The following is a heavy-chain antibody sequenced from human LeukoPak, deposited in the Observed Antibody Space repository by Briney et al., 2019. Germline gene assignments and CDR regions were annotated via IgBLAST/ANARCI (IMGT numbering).Heavy chain of an antibody. CDR3: AKGYCSGGNCYQYFDY. Sequence: GGSLTLSCAASGFTFSSNSMSWVRQAPGKGLEWVSAINYSGDATYYVDSVKGRFTISRDNSKNTLYLQMDSLRAEDTAIYYCAKGYCSGGNCYQYFDYWGQGTLVTVAS. J-gene: IGHJ4*02. CDR2: INYSGDAT. D-gene: IGHD2-15*01. CDR1: GFTFSSNS. V-gene: IGHV3-23*01.